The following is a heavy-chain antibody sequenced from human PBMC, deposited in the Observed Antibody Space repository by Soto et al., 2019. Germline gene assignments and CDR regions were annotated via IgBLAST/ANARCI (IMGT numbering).Heavy chain of an antibody. J-gene: IGHJ4*02. CDR2: ISGTGLSK. CDR3: ITTYSGTPARPYLDL. Sequence: PGGSLRLSCEASGFTFETTALSWVRQAPGKGLEWVATISGTGLSKYYADSMKSRFIISRDNSRNTLYLQMNSLKTEDTAVYYCITTYSGTPARPYLDLWGQGTPVTVSS. CDR1: GFTFETTA. D-gene: IGHD1-26*01. V-gene: IGHV3-23*01.